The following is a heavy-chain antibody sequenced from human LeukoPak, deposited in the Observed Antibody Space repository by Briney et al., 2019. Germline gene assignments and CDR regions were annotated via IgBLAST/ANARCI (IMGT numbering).Heavy chain of an antibody. CDR2: ISASNGNT. CDR3: ARDNDILTGYRGYYYYMDV. J-gene: IGHJ6*03. D-gene: IGHD3-9*01. CDR1: GYTFTSYG. V-gene: IGHV1-18*01. Sequence: ASVKVSCKASGYTFTSYGISWVRQAPGQGLEWMGWISASNGNTNYAQKLQGRVTMTTDTSTSTAYMELRSLRSDDTAVYYCARDNDILTGYRGYYYYMDVWGKGTTVTISS.